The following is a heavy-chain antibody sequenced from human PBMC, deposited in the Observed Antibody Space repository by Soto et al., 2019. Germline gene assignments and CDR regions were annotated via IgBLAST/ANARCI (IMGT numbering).Heavy chain of an antibody. J-gene: IGHJ6*02. Sequence: ASVNDSCTASVYTFTSDYMHWVRKAPGQGLEWMGIINPSGGSTSYAQKFQGRVTMTRDTSTSTVYMELSSLRSEDTAVYYCAREFYCSGGSCRTPYYGMDVWGQGTTVTVSS. CDR3: AREFYCSGGSCRTPYYGMDV. CDR2: INPSGGST. V-gene: IGHV1-46*01. D-gene: IGHD2-15*01. CDR1: VYTFTSDY.